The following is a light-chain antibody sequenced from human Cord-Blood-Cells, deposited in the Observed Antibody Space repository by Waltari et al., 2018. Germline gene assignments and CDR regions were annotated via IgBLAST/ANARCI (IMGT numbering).Light chain of an antibody. V-gene: IGKV1-39*01. J-gene: IGKJ2*01. Sequence: DIQMTQSPSSLSVSVGDRVTITCRASQSISSYLNLYQQKPGKAPKLLIYAASSLQSGVPSRFSGSGSGTDFTLTISSLQPEDFATYYCQQSYSTLYTFGQGTKLEIK. CDR1: QSISSY. CDR3: QQSYSTLYT. CDR2: AAS.